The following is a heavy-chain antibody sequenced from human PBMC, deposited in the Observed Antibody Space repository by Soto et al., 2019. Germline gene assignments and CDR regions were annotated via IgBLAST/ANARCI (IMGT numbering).Heavy chain of an antibody. CDR1: SGSISSSNW. CDR3: ARRYNGVVDP. D-gene: IGHD2-8*01. V-gene: IGHV4-4*02. J-gene: IGHJ5*02. Sequence: QVQLQESGPGLVKPSGTLSLTCAVSSGSISSSNWWSWVRQPPGKGLEWIGEIYHSGSTNYHPSLKDRVTITVDKSMNQFSLKLSSVTAAGTAVYYGARRYNGVVDPWGQGTLVTVSS. CDR2: IYHSGST.